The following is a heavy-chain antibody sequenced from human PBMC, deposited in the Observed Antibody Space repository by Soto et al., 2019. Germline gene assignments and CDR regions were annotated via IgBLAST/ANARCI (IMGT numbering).Heavy chain of an antibody. J-gene: IGHJ4*02. CDR1: GFTFSSYA. CDR3: AIGSAGHYDSGTLLD. D-gene: IGHD3-10*01. V-gene: IGHV3-30-3*01. Sequence: QVQVVESGGGVVQPGRSLRLSCAASGFTFSSYAMHWVRQAPGKGLEWVAVISNDGSNEYYADSVKGRFTISRDNSKNTLYLEVNSLRPEDTAVYYCAIGSAGHYDSGTLLDWGQGTLATVSS. CDR2: ISNDGSNE.